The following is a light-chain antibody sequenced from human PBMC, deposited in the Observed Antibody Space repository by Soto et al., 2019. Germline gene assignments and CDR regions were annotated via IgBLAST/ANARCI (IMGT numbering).Light chain of an antibody. CDR2: WAS. Sequence: DIVMTQSPDSLAVSLGERATINCKSSQSVLYSSNNKNYIAWYQQKPGQPPKLLIYWASTRESGVPDRFSGSGSGTDFTLTISSQQTEDVAVYYCQQYDSTPHTFGGGTKVEVK. CDR3: QQYDSTPHT. V-gene: IGKV4-1*01. J-gene: IGKJ4*01. CDR1: QSVLYSSNNKNY.